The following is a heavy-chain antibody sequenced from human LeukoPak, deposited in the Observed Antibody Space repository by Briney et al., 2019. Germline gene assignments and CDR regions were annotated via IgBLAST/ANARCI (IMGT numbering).Heavy chain of an antibody. CDR2: ISVNGGTT. D-gene: IGHD4-23*01. J-gene: IGHJ4*02. Sequence: GSLRLSCAASGFTFSSYAMTWVRQAPGKGLEWVSSISVNGGTTYYADSVKGRFTISRDSSKNTLYLQMNSLRAEDTAVYYCVKGGGNVRRYFEYWGQGTLVTVSS. CDR1: GFTFSSYA. CDR3: VKGGGNVRRYFEY. V-gene: IGHV3-23*01.